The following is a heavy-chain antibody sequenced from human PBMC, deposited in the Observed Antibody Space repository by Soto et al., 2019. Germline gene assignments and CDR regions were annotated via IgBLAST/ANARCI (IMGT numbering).Heavy chain of an antibody. CDR2: IYYTGRA. V-gene: IGHV4-39*01. Sequence: SETLSLTCTVSSASISSGTYYWGWIRKPPGKGLEWIGSIYYTGRAYYNPSLKSRVTISVDTSKNQFSLKLSSVTAADTAVYYCARHPVASTSGVDSWGRGSLVTVSS. D-gene: IGHD5-12*01. J-gene: IGHJ4*02. CDR3: ARHPVASTSGVDS. CDR1: SASISSGTYY.